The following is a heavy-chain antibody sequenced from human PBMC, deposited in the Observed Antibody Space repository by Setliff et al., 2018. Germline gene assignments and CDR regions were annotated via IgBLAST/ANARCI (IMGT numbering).Heavy chain of an antibody. Sequence: LRLSCEASGFTFSNYWIHWVRQAPGQGLVWLSRIKSDGRSTNYADSVEGRFIISRDNAKSTLYLQMNGLRVEDTATYYCARGAFGAYYHDYWGQGTLVTVSS. D-gene: IGHD3-16*01. CDR1: GFTFSNYW. V-gene: IGHV3-74*01. CDR2: IKSDGRST. CDR3: ARGAFGAYYHDY. J-gene: IGHJ4*02.